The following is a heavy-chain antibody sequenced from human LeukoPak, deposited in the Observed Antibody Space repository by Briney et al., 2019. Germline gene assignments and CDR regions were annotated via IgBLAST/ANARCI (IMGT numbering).Heavy chain of an antibody. D-gene: IGHD5-12*01. CDR1: GDSVSSNSAA. CDR2: TYYRSKWYN. Sequence: SQTLSLTCAISGDSVSSNSAAWNWIRQSPSRGLEWLGRTYYRSKWYNDYAVSVKSRITINPDISKNQFSLQLNSVTPEDTAVYYCARDLAVATIRYYYYYYMDVWGKGTTVTVSS. CDR3: ARDLAVATIRYYYYYYMDV. V-gene: IGHV6-1*01. J-gene: IGHJ6*03.